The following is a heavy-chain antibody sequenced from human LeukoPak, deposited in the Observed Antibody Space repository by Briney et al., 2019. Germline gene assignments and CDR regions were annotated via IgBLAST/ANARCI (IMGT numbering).Heavy chain of an antibody. Sequence: GGSLRLSCAASGFTFSSYSMNWVRQAPGKGLEWVSGISPSGGITYYTDSVKGRFTISRDNSKNTQSLQMNSLRAEDTAVYYCAKDDDWGRYKHWGQGTLVTVSS. CDR2: ISPSGGIT. CDR1: GFTFSSYS. D-gene: IGHD3-16*01. CDR3: AKDDDWGRYKH. V-gene: IGHV3-23*01. J-gene: IGHJ1*01.